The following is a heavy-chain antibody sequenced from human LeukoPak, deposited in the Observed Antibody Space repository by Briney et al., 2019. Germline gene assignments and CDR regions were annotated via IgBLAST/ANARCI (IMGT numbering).Heavy chain of an antibody. CDR2: ISAYNGNT. Sequence: ASVKVSCKASGYTFTSYGISRVRQAPGQGLEWMGWISAYNGNTNYAQKLQGRVTMTTDTSTSTAYMELRSLRSDDTAVYYCARDGGIVGAETPLDFDYWGQGTLVTVSS. CDR3: ARDGGIVGAETPLDFDY. V-gene: IGHV1-18*01. D-gene: IGHD1-26*01. J-gene: IGHJ4*02. CDR1: GYTFTSYG.